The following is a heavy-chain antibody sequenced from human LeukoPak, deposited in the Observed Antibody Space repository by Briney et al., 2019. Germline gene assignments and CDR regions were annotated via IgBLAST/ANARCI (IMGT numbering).Heavy chain of an antibody. D-gene: IGHD2-2*01. Sequence: SGGSLRLSCEASGFTFSSYSMNWVRQAPGKGLEWISYISTSTTTIYYANSVKGRFTISRDNAKNSLYLQMNSLRVEDTAVYYCASGGGTYCRSTSCYGGEYFQHWGQGTLVIVSS. CDR1: GFTFSSYS. J-gene: IGHJ1*01. CDR2: ISTSTTTI. CDR3: ASGGGTYCRSTSCYGGEYFQH. V-gene: IGHV3-48*01.